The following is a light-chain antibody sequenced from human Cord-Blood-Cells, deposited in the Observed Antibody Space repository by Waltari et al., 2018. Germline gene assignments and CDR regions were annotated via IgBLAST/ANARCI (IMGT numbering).Light chain of an antibody. CDR1: QSVLYSSNNKNY. CDR3: QQYYSTPFT. V-gene: IGKV4-1*01. CDR2: WAS. J-gene: IGKJ3*01. Sequence: DIVMTQSPDSLAVSLGERATINCKSSQSVLYSSNNKNYLAWYQQKPGQPPKLLIYWASTRKAGAPDRISGSGSGTDFTLTSSSLQAEDVAVYYCQQYYSTPFTFGPGTKVDIK.